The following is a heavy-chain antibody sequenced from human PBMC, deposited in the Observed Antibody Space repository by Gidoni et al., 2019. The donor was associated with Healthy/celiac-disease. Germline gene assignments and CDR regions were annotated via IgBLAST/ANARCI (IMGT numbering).Heavy chain of an antibody. J-gene: IGHJ3*02. CDR2: IIPIFGTA. Sequence: QVQLVQSGAEVKKPGSSVKVSCKASGGTFRSYAISWVRPAPGQGLEWMGGIIPIFGTANYAQKFQGRVTITADESTSTAYMELSSLRSEDTAVYYCARERGYSRGDAFDIWGQGTMVTVSS. CDR3: ARERGYSRGDAFDI. CDR1: GGTFRSYA. V-gene: IGHV1-69*01. D-gene: IGHD5-18*01.